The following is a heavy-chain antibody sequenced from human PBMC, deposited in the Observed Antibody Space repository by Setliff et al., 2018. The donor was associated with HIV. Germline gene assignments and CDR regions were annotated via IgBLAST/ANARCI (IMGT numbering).Heavy chain of an antibody. CDR1: GFTFNYHA. J-gene: IGHJ5*02. Sequence: GGSLRLSCAASGFTFNYHAMTWVRQAPGKGLEWVSGISGSGDSAFYAHSVKGRFTISRDNSRDTLYLEMNNLRAEDTALYYCAKDYTPTFWEYNWFDVWGQGTQVTVSS. D-gene: IGHD3-16*01. CDR2: ISGSGDSA. V-gene: IGHV3-23*01. CDR3: AKDYTPTFWEYNWFDV.